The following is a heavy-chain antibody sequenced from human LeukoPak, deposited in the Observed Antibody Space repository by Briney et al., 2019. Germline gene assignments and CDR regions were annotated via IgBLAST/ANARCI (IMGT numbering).Heavy chain of an antibody. J-gene: IGHJ4*02. Sequence: GGSLRLSCAASGFTFSSYSMNWVRQAPGKGLEWVSFISSSSSYIYYADSVKGRFTISRDNAKNSLYLQMNSLRAEDTAVYYCATPAYSSTWYSFDYWGQGTLVTVSS. CDR2: ISSSSSYI. V-gene: IGHV3-21*01. D-gene: IGHD6-13*01. CDR1: GFTFSSYS. CDR3: ATPAYSSTWYSFDY.